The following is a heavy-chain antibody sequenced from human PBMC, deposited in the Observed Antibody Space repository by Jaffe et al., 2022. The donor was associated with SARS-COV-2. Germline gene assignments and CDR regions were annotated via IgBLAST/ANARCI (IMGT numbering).Heavy chain of an antibody. D-gene: IGHD2-15*01. CDR2: INAGNAYT. Sequence: QVQLVQSGAEVKKPGASVKVSCKASEYIFTDFSIHWVRQAPGQGLEWMGWINAGNAYTEYSQNFQGRVTITRDTSASTSYMELSNLRSEDTALYYCAGYAIEAVVAATPPPDSYYRMDVWGQGTTVTVSS. CDR1: EYIFTDFS. J-gene: IGHJ6*02. V-gene: IGHV1-3*01. CDR3: AGYAIEAVVAATPPPDSYYRMDV.